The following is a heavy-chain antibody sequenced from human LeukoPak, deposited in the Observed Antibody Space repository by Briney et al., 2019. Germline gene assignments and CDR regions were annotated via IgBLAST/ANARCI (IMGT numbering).Heavy chain of an antibody. CDR3: AKDLQGHYDLDV. Sequence: TGGSLRLSCAASGFTFSSFAMNWARQAPGKGLEWVSGISGRGGSTHYSDSVRGRFTISRDNSKNTLYLQMYSLTAEDTAVYFCAKDLQGHYDLDVWGQGTTVTVSS. CDR1: GFTFSSFA. J-gene: IGHJ6*02. CDR2: ISGRGGST. V-gene: IGHV3-23*01.